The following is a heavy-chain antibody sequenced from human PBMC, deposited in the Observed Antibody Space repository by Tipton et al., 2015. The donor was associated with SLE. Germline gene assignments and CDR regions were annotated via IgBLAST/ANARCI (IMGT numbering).Heavy chain of an antibody. V-gene: IGHV4-34*01. Sequence: TLSLTCAVYGGSFSGYCWSWIRQPPGKGLEWIGEINHSGSTNYNPSLKSRVTISVDTSKNQFSLKLSSVTAADTAVYYCASKLGIYPDYWGQGTLVTVSS. CDR3: ASKLGIYPDY. D-gene: IGHD7-27*01. CDR1: GGSFSGYC. CDR2: INHSGST. J-gene: IGHJ4*02.